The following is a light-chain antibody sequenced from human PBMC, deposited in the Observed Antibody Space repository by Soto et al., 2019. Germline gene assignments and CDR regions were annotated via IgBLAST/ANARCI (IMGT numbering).Light chain of an antibody. J-gene: IGKJ1*01. CDR1: QSVSNNY. V-gene: IGKV3-20*01. CDR2: GAS. CDR3: HQYGASPWT. Sequence: EIVLTQSPGTLSLSPGERATLSCRASQSVSNNYLAWYQQKPGQAPRLLIYGASNRATGIPDRFSGSGSGTEFTLTISTLQSEDFAVYYCHQYGASPWTFGQGTKVDI.